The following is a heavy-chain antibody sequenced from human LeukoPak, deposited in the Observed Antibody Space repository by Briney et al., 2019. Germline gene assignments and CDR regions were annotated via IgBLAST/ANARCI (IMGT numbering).Heavy chain of an antibody. V-gene: IGHV5-10-1*01. Sequence: GESLRISCKGSGHSFTSYWISWVRQMPGKGLEWMGRIDPSDSYTNYSPSFQGHVTISADKSISTAYLQWSSLKASDTAMYYCATDQTYYYGSGSYEYYYYGMDVWGQGTTVTVSS. CDR3: ATDQTYYYGSGSYEYYYYGMDV. CDR1: GHSFTSYW. J-gene: IGHJ6*02. D-gene: IGHD3-10*01. CDR2: IDPSDSYT.